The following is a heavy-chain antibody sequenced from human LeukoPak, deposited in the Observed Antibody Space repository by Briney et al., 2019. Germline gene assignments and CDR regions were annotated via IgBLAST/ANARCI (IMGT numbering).Heavy chain of an antibody. Sequence: GGSLRLSCAASGFTFSSYGMHWVRQAPGKGLEWVAFIRYDGSNKYYADSVKGRFTISRDNSKNTLYLQLNSLRAEDTAVYYCAKAPPSLYDYRSGGYFDYWGQGTLVTVSS. V-gene: IGHV3-30*02. D-gene: IGHD4-11*01. CDR2: IRYDGSNK. CDR1: GFTFSSYG. CDR3: AKAPPSLYDYRSGGYFDY. J-gene: IGHJ4*02.